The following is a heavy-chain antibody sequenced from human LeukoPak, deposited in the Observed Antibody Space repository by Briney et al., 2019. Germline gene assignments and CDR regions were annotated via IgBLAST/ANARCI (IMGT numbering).Heavy chain of an antibody. V-gene: IGHV3-30*02. CDR2: MRYEGSDK. CDR3: ARVVAGYFDY. CDR1: GFTFSSYG. J-gene: IGHJ4*02. D-gene: IGHD6-19*01. Sequence: GGSLRLSCAASGFTFSSYGMYWVRQAPGKGLEWVAFMRYEGSDKYYADSVKGRFTISRDNAKNSLYLQMNSLRAEDTAVYYCARVVAGYFDYWGQGTLVTVSS.